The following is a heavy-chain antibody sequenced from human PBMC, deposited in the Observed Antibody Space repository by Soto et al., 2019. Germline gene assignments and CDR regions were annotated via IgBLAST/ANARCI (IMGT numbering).Heavy chain of an antibody. Sequence: SETLSLTCAVYGGSFSGYYWSWIRQPPGKGLEWIGEINHSGSTNYNPSLKSRVTISVDTSKNQFSLKLSSVTAADTAVYYCARGLQGGVPSPGYFQHWGQGTLVTVSS. CDR1: GGSFSGYY. V-gene: IGHV4-34*01. CDR2: INHSGST. CDR3: ARGLQGGVPSPGYFQH. J-gene: IGHJ1*01. D-gene: IGHD2-2*01.